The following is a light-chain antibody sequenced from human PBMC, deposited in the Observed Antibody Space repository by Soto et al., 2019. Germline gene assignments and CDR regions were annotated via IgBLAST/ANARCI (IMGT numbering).Light chain of an antibody. CDR2: KAS. V-gene: IGKV1-5*03. CDR1: QSISSW. Sequence: DIQRTQSPSTRSASVGDRVTITCRASQSISSWLAWYQQKPGKAPKLLIYKASSLESGVASRLSGSGTGTEFTITISSLKPDDFEAYDFQQYNSYSRSFGQGIKVEIK. J-gene: IGKJ1*01. CDR3: QQYNSYSRS.